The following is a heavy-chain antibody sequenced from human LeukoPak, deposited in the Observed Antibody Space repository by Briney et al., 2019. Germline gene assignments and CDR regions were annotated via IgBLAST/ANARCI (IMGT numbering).Heavy chain of an antibody. CDR1: GFTFSSYW. D-gene: IGHD3-10*01. Sequence: ESGGSLRLSCEASGFTFSSYWMTWVRQAPGKGLEWVANIKEDGSEKHYVDSVKGRFTISRDNAKNSLYLQMNSLRAEDTALYYCAKFFLPYLAGGTGSRWGQGTLVTVSS. V-gene: IGHV3-7*03. CDR3: AKFFLPYLAGGTGSR. CDR2: IKEDGSEK. J-gene: IGHJ4*02.